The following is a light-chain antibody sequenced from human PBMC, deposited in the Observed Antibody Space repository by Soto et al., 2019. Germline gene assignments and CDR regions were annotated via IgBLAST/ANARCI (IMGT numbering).Light chain of an antibody. CDR1: QIVRSN. J-gene: IGKJ2*01. CDR2: AAS. Sequence: DIQMTQSPSSLSASVGDIVTITCRASQIVRSNLNWYKQKPGKFTELLIYAASTLQPGVPSRFRGSGSGTDFTLSVSSLQPEDFATYHCQQTFSRPYTFGQGTKVDIK. V-gene: IGKV1-39*01. CDR3: QQTFSRPYT.